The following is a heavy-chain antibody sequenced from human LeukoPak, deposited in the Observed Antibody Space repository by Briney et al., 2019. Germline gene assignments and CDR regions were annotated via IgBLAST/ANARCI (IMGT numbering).Heavy chain of an antibody. CDR1: GFNFSASA. CDR3: ARGGYRYMDV. Sequence: GGSLKLSCAASGFNFSASAMHWVRQASGKGLEWVASIQREGSEEHYVDSVKGRFTISRDNTKNSLYLQMNSLRAEDAAVYYCARGGYRYMDVWGKGPTVTVSS. CDR2: IQREGSEE. V-gene: IGHV3-7*04. D-gene: IGHD6-13*01. J-gene: IGHJ6*03.